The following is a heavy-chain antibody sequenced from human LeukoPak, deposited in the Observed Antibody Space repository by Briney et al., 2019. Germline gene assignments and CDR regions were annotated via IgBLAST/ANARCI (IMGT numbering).Heavy chain of an antibody. Sequence: SETLSLTCTVSGGSISSYYWSWIRQSPGKGLEWIGYINYSGNTNYNPSLKSRVTMSVDPSKNQFSLKLSSVTASDTAVYYCARTGTVRVVVGAIWYFDLWGRGTLVTVSS. CDR1: GGSISSYY. V-gene: IGHV4-59*08. CDR3: ARTGTVRVVVGAIWYFDL. J-gene: IGHJ2*01. CDR2: INYSGNT. D-gene: IGHD2-15*01.